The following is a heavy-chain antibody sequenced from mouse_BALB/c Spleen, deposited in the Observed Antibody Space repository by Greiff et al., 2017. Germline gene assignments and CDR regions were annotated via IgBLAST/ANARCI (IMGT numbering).Heavy chain of an antibody. CDR2: ISDGGSYT. V-gene: IGHV5-4*02. CDR1: GFTFSDYY. Sequence: EVKVEESGGGLVKPGGSLKLSCAASGFTFSDYYMYWVRQTPEKRLEWVATISDGGSYTYYPDSVKGRFTISRDNAKNNLYLQMSSLKSEDTAMYYCARDLSMDYWGQGTSVTVSS. CDR3: ARDLSMDY. J-gene: IGHJ4*01.